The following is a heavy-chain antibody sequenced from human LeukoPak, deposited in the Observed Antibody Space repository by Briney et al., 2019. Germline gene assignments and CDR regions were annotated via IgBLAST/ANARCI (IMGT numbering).Heavy chain of an antibody. CDR2: IYHSGNT. D-gene: IGHD6-19*01. CDR1: GYSISSGYY. V-gene: IGHV4-38-2*02. CDR3: ARSFPTPALRYSSGWSAYYYYYMDV. Sequence: PSETLSLTCTVSGYSISSGYYWGWIRQPPGKGLEWIGTIYHSGNTYYNPSLASRVIISVDTSKNQFSLKLNSVTAADTAVYYCARSFPTPALRYSSGWSAYYYYYMDVWGKGTTVTVSS. J-gene: IGHJ6*03.